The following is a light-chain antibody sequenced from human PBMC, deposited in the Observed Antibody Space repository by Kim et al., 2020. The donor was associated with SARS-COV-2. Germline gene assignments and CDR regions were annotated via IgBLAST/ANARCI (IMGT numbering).Light chain of an antibody. V-gene: IGKV2-28*01. CDR1: QSLLHSDAYNY. CDR2: LGS. Sequence: PASISCRSSQSLLHSDAYNYLDWYLQKPGQSPQLLIYLGSNRASGVPDRFSGSGSGTDFTLKISRVEAEDVGVYYCMQALQTPNTFGQGTRLEIK. J-gene: IGKJ5*01. CDR3: MQALQTPNT.